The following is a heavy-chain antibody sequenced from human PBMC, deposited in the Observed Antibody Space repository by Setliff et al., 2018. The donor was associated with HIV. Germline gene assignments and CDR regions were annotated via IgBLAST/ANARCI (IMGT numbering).Heavy chain of an antibody. V-gene: IGHV4-39*01. D-gene: IGHD1-20*01. CDR2: IYYSGST. CDR3: ATITHNTGFAGTFYFYMDV. Sequence: SETLSLTCTVSGGSISSSSYYWGWIRQPPGKGLEWIGSIYYSGSTYYNPSLKSRVTISVDTSKNQFSLKLSSVTAADTAVYYCATITHNTGFAGTFYFYMDVWGKGTTVTVSS. J-gene: IGHJ6*03. CDR1: GGSISSSSYY.